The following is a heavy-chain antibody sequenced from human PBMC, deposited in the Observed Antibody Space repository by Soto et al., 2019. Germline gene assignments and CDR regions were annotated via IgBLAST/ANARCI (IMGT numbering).Heavy chain of an antibody. Sequence: ASVKVSCKASGYSFTSYSMHWVRQAPGQRLEWMGWINAGNGNTKYSQKFQGRVTITRDTSASTAYMELSSLRSEDTAVYYCARGSGYYYWDDYWGQGTLVTVSS. CDR3: ARGSGYYYWDDY. CDR1: GYSFTSYS. CDR2: INAGNGNT. D-gene: IGHD3-22*01. J-gene: IGHJ4*02. V-gene: IGHV1-3*01.